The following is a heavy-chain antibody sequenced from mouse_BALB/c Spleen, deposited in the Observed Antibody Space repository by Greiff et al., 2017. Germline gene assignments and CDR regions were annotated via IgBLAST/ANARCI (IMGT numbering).Heavy chain of an antibody. V-gene: IGHV14-3*02. CDR3: ARSGGNFDY. J-gene: IGHJ2*01. D-gene: IGHD2-14*01. CDR1: GFNIKDPY. CDR2: IDPANGNT. Sequence: VQLQQSGAELVKPGASVKLSCTASGFNIKDPYMHWVKQRPEQGLEWIGRIDPANGNTKYDPKFQGKATITADTSSNTAYLQLSSLTSEDTAVYYCARSGGNFDYWGQGTTLTVSS.